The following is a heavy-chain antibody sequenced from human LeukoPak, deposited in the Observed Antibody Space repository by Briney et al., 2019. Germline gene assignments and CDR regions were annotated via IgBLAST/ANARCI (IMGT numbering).Heavy chain of an antibody. D-gene: IGHD4-17*01. Sequence: PSETLSLTCTVSGGSISSGGYYWSRIRQHPGKGLEWIGYIYYSGSTYYNPSLKSRVTISVDTSKNQFSLKLSSVTAADTAVYYCRGLRTYYFDYWGQGTLVTVSS. V-gene: IGHV4-31*03. CDR1: GGSISSGGYY. CDR2: IYYSGST. J-gene: IGHJ4*02. CDR3: RGLRTYYFDY.